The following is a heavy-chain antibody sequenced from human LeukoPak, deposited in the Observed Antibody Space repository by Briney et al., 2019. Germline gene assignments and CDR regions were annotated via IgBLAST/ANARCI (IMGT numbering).Heavy chain of an antibody. CDR3: AKDIGSTSLYNWFDP. CDR2: IAYDGSNT. J-gene: IGHJ5*02. D-gene: IGHD2-2*01. CDR1: GFTFSTYA. V-gene: IGHV3-33*03. Sequence: GRSLRLSCTVSGFTFSTYAMHWVRQAPGKGLEWVGVIAYDGSNTYYLDSVKGRFTISRDNSENTLYLQMNSLRAEDTAVYYCAKDIGSTSLYNWFDPWGQGTLVTVSS.